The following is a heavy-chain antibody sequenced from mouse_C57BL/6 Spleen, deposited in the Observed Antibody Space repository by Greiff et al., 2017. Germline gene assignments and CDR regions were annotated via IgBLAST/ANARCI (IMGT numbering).Heavy chain of an antibody. CDR1: GYTFTGYW. CDR2: ILPGSGST. Sequence: QVQLQQSGAELMKPGASVKLSCKATGYTFTGYWIEWVKQRPGHGLEWIGEILPGSGSTNYNEKFKGKATFTADPSSNTAYMQLSILTTEDSAIYCCARGFAMDYWGQGTSVTVSS. CDR3: ARGFAMDY. J-gene: IGHJ4*01. V-gene: IGHV1-9*01.